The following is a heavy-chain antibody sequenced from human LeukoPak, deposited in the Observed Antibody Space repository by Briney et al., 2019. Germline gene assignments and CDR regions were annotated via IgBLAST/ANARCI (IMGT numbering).Heavy chain of an antibody. D-gene: IGHD2-2*02. CDR1: GFTFSSYP. CDR2: ISYDGSNK. V-gene: IGHV3-30-3*01. J-gene: IGHJ4*02. Sequence: GGSLRLYCAASGFTFSSYPMLWVRQASGRGLEWVAVISYDGSNKYYADSVKGRFTISRDNSKNTLYLQMNSLRAEDTAVYYCAREGLDCSSTSCYKPVDYWGQGTLVTVSS. CDR3: AREGLDCSSTSCYKPVDY.